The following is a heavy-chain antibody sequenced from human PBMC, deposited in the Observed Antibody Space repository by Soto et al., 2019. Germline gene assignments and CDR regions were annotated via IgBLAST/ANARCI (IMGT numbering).Heavy chain of an antibody. J-gene: IGHJ4*02. V-gene: IGHV3-30-3*01. CDR3: ARDQLRPDIGRLVLLPASFDY. D-gene: IGHD2-15*01. Sequence: GGSLRLSCAASGFTFSSYAMYWVRQAPGKGLEWVTVISYDGSNKYYADSVKGRFTISRDNSKNTLYLQMNSLRAEDTVVYYCARDQLRPDIGRLVLLPASFDYWGQGTLVTVSS. CDR1: GFTFSSYA. CDR2: ISYDGSNK.